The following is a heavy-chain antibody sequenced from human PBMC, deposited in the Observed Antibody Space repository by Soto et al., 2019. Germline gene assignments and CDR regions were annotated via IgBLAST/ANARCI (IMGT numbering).Heavy chain of an antibody. Sequence: PGGSLRLSCAASGFKFSNYGMSWVRQAPGKGLEWASLISATGGGTYYADSVKGRFTISRDNSHNTLYLQVHSLTAEDTAVYYCAKDRRAGGNSAFYFDFWGQGAQVTVSA. J-gene: IGHJ4*02. D-gene: IGHD3-16*01. CDR3: AKDRRAGGNSAFYFDF. V-gene: IGHV3-23*01. CDR2: ISATGGGT. CDR1: GFKFSNYG.